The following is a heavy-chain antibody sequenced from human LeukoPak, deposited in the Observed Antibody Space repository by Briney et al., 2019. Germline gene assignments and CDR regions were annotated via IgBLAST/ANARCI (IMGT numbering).Heavy chain of an antibody. CDR1: GGSISGSSYY. D-gene: IGHD5-12*01. CDR2: IYYSGST. Sequence: PSETLSLTCTVSGGSISGSSYYWGWIRQPPGEGLEWIGSIYYSGSTYYNPSLKSRVTISVDTSKNQFSLKLTSVTAADTAVYYCASQGYSGYDLDYWGQGALVTVSS. J-gene: IGHJ4*02. V-gene: IGHV4-39*01. CDR3: ASQGYSGYDLDY.